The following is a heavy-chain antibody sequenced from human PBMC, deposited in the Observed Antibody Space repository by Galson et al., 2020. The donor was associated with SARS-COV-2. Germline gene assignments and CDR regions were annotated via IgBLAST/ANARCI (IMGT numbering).Heavy chain of an antibody. V-gene: IGHV3-21*01. D-gene: IGHD3-10*01. CDR3: ARDRIGELLQDY. Sequence: GESLKISCAASGFTFSSYSMNWVRQAPGKGLEWVSSISSSSSYIYYADSVKGRFTISRDNAKNSLYLQMNSLRAEDTAVYYCARDRIGELLQDYWGQGTLVTVSS. CDR2: ISSSSSYI. J-gene: IGHJ4*02. CDR1: GFTFSSYS.